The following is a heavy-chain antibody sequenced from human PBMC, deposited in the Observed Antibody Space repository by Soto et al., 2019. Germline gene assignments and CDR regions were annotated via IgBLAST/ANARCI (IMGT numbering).Heavy chain of an antibody. J-gene: IGHJ4*02. CDR3: ARDQTGITTAGGGRIDH. Sequence: QVQLVEFGGGVVQPGRSLRLSCAASGFTFSTHAMHWVRQAPGKGLECVAIVSFDGSNKYYADSVKGRFTISRDNSKNTLYLQMSGLTPEDTAFYYCARDQTGITTAGGGRIDHWGQGTLVTVSS. CDR1: GFTFSTHA. V-gene: IGHV3-30-3*01. CDR2: VSFDGSNK. D-gene: IGHD6-13*01.